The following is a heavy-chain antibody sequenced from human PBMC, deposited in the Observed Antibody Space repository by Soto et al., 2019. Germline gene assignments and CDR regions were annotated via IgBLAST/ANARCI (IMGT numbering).Heavy chain of an antibody. Sequence: QVQLVQSGAEVKKPGASVKVSCKASGYTFTSYGISWVRRAPGQGLEWMGWISAYNGNTNYAQKLQGRVTMTTDTSTSTAYMELRSLRSDDTAVYYCARAAGTVVVAATHTKNDYWGQGTLVTVSS. CDR2: ISAYNGNT. D-gene: IGHD2-15*01. V-gene: IGHV1-18*01. CDR1: GYTFTSYG. CDR3: ARAAGTVVVAATHTKNDY. J-gene: IGHJ4*02.